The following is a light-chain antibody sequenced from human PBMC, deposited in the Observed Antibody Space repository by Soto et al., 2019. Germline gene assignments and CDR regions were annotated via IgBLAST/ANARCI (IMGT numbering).Light chain of an antibody. CDR3: AAWDDSLNAYVV. CDR2: TNN. Sequence: QSVLTQPPSASGTPGQRVTISCSGSSSNIGSNTVNWYQQLPGTAPKLLMYTNNQRPSGVPVRFSGSKSGTSASLAISGLQSEDEADYYCAAWDDSLNAYVVFGGGTKLTVL. V-gene: IGLV1-44*01. CDR1: SSNIGSNT. J-gene: IGLJ2*01.